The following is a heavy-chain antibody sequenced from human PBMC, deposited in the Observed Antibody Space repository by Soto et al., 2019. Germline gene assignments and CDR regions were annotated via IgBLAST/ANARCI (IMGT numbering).Heavy chain of an antibody. D-gene: IGHD5-12*01. Sequence: GASVKVSCEASGYTFTSYGISWVRQAPGQGLEWMGWISAYNGNTNYAQKLQGRVTMTTDTSTSTAYMELRSLRSDDTAVYYCARDRGNGYGYYYYMDVWGKGTTVTVSS. CDR1: GYTFTSYG. CDR2: ISAYNGNT. J-gene: IGHJ6*03. V-gene: IGHV1-18*01. CDR3: ARDRGNGYGYYYYMDV.